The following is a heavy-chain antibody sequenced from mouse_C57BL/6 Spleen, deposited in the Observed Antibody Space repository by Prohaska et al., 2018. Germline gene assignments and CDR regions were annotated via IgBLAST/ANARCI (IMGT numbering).Heavy chain of an antibody. J-gene: IGHJ2*01. CDR3: AIPTGGY. V-gene: IGHV1-55*01. Sequence: SYKASGYTFTSYWITWVKQRPGQGLEWIGDIYPGSGSTNYNEKFKSKATLTVDTSSSTAYMQLSSLTSEDSAVYYCAIPTGGYWGQGTTLTVSS. CDR2: IYPGSGST. CDR1: GYTFTSYW. D-gene: IGHD4-1*01.